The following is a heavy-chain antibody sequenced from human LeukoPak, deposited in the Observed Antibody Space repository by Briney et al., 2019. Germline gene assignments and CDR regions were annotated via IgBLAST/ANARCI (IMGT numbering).Heavy chain of an antibody. CDR2: IIPILGIA. D-gene: IGHD4-11*01. Sequence: GASVKVSCKASGGTFSSYTISWVRQAPGQGLEWMGRIIPILGIANYAQKFQGRVTITADKSTSSAYMELSSLRSEDTAVYYCTREGAVPYSNYPFYWGQGTLVTVSS. V-gene: IGHV1-69*04. J-gene: IGHJ4*02. CDR3: TREGAVPYSNYPFY. CDR1: GGTFSSYT.